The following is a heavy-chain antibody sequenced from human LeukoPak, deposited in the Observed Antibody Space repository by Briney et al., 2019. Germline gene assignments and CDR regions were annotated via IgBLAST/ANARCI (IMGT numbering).Heavy chain of an antibody. CDR2: IYYSGST. V-gene: IGHV4-39*02. J-gene: IGHJ3*02. Sequence: SETLSLTCTVSGDSISSSSSYWGWIRQPPGEGLEWIGSIYYSGSTYYNPSLKSRVTISVDTSKNQFSLKLSSVTAADTAVYYCARESVYYDSSGYNDVFDIWGQGTMVTVSS. D-gene: IGHD3-22*01. CDR3: ARESVYYDSSGYNDVFDI. CDR1: GDSISSSSSY.